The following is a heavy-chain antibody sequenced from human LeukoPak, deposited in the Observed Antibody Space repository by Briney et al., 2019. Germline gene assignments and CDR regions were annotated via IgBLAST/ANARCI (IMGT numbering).Heavy chain of an antibody. Sequence: GESLKISCKGSGYSFTSYWIGWVRQMPGKGLEWMGIIYPGDSDTRYSPSFQGQVTISADKSISTAYLQWSSLKASDTAMYYCARVGRVGSYYYGMDVWGQGTTVTVSS. D-gene: IGHD3-10*01. V-gene: IGHV5-51*01. CDR2: IYPGDSDT. J-gene: IGHJ6*02. CDR1: GYSFTSYW. CDR3: ARVGRVGSYYYGMDV.